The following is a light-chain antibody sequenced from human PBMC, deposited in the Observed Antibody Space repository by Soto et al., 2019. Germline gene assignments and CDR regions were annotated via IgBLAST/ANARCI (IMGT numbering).Light chain of an antibody. J-gene: IGKJ1*01. V-gene: IGKV3-15*01. CDR2: GAS. Sequence: EIVMTQSPATLSVSPVGRATLSCRASQSISDTLAWYQQKPGQAPRLLIHGASTGARGFPARFSGSGSGTDFTLTISSLQSEDFAVYYCQQYDNWPWTFGQGTKVDIK. CDR1: QSISDT. CDR3: QQYDNWPWT.